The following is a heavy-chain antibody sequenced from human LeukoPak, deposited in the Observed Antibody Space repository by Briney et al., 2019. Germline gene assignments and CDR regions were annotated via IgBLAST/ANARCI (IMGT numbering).Heavy chain of an antibody. V-gene: IGHV3-7*01. CDR3: ARDGRGYDILTGYYIVRGVDY. J-gene: IGHJ4*02. D-gene: IGHD3-9*01. Sequence: GGSLRLSCAASGFTFSSYWMSWVRQAPGKGLEWVANIKQDGSEKYYVDSVKGRFTISRDNAKNSLYLQMNSLRAEDTAVYYCARDGRGYDILTGYYIVRGVDYWGQGTLVTVSS. CDR1: GFTFSSYW. CDR2: IKQDGSEK.